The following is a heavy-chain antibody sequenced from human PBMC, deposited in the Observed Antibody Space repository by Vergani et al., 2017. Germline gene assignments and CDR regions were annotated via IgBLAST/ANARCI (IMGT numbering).Heavy chain of an antibody. V-gene: IGHV1-2*02. CDR2: INPNSGGT. CDR1: GGTFSSYA. J-gene: IGHJ6*02. Sequence: QVQLVQSGAEVKKPGSSVKVSCKASGGTFSSYAISWVRQAPGQGLEWMGWINPNSGGTNYAQKFQGRVTMTRDTSISTAYMELSRLRSDDTAVYYCARGDGYKDDDYYGMDVWGQGTTVTVSS. CDR3: ARGDGYKDDDYYGMDV. D-gene: IGHD5-24*01.